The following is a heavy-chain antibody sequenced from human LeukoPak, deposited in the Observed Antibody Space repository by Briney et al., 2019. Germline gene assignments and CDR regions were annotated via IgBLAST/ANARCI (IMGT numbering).Heavy chain of an antibody. D-gene: IGHD4-17*01. Sequence: ASVKVSCKVSGYTLTELSMHWVRQAPGKGLEWMGGFDPEDGETIYAQKFQGRATMTEDTSTDTAYMELSSPRSEDTAVYYCAADLSVGDYLWFDPWGQGTLVTVSS. V-gene: IGHV1-24*01. CDR2: FDPEDGET. CDR1: GYTLTELS. J-gene: IGHJ5*02. CDR3: AADLSVGDYLWFDP.